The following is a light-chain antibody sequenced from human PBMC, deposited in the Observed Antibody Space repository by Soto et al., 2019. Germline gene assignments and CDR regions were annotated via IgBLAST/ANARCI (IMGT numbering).Light chain of an antibody. CDR2: GAS. J-gene: IGKJ1*01. V-gene: IGKV3-15*01. CDR3: QQYNNWPWT. CDR1: QSVTTR. Sequence: EIAMTQSPGTLSLSPGERVTSSCRASQSVTTRLAWYQHKPGQAPTLLIHGASTRATGFPARFSGSGSGTDFTLTISSLQSEDFAVYYCQQYNNWPWTFGQGTKVDIK.